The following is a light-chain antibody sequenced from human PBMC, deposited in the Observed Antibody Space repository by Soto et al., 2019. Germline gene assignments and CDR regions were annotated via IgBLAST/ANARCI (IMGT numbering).Light chain of an antibody. CDR2: RND. CDR1: SSNIGSHY. CDR3: AAWDDSLSGRVV. J-gene: IGLJ2*01. Sequence: QAVVTQPPSASETPGQRVTISCAGNSSNIGSHYVYWYHQVPGMAPKLLIFRNDQRPSGVSDRFSGSKSGTSASLAISGLRSEDEGDYYCAAWDDSLSGRVVFGGGTKVTVL. V-gene: IGLV1-47*01.